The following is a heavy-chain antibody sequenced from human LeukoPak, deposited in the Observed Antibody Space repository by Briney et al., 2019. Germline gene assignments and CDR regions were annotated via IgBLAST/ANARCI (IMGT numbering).Heavy chain of an antibody. CDR1: GFTFSSYA. J-gene: IGHJ4*02. CDR3: AKPPYYYDSSGYRFDY. Sequence: GGSLRLSCAASGFTFSSYAMSWVRQVPGKGLEWVSAISGSGGSTYYADSVKGRFTISRDNSKNTLYLQMNSLRAEDTAVYYCAKPPYYYDSSGYRFDYWGQGTLVTVSS. D-gene: IGHD3-22*01. CDR2: ISGSGGST. V-gene: IGHV3-23*01.